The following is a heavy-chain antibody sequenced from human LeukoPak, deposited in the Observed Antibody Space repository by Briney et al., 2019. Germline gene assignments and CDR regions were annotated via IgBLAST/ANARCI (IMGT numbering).Heavy chain of an antibody. Sequence: SETLSLTCTVSGGSIKSYYWSWIRQPPGNGLEWIGYIYYSGSTTYNPSLESRVTISVDTSKNQFSLKLSSVTAADTAVYYCARGGGKTPLIDYWGKGTLVTVSS. V-gene: IGHV4-59*01. D-gene: IGHD4-23*01. CDR1: GGSIKSYY. CDR3: ARGGGKTPLIDY. J-gene: IGHJ4*02. CDR2: IYYSGST.